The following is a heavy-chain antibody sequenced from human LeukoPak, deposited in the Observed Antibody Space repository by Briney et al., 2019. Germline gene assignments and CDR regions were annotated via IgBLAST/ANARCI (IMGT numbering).Heavy chain of an antibody. Sequence: GGSLRLSCAASGFTFSSYGMHWVRQAPGKGLEWVAVISYDGSNKYYADSVEGRFTISRDNSKNTLYLQMNSLRAEDTAVYYCAKELSASGMTTVTTTGYWGQGTLVTVSS. V-gene: IGHV3-30*18. CDR2: ISYDGSNK. D-gene: IGHD4-17*01. J-gene: IGHJ4*02. CDR1: GFTFSSYG. CDR3: AKELSASGMTTVTTTGY.